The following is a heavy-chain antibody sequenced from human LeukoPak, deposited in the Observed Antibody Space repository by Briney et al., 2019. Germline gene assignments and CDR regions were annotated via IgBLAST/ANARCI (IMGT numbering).Heavy chain of an antibody. CDR2: IYPGGSDT. J-gene: IGHJ6*03. Sequence: GESLKISCKGSGYSFTSYWIGWVRQMPGRGLEWMGIIYPGGSDTRYSPSFQGQVTISADKSTSTAYLQWSSLRASDTAMYYCARHAQLELRYMDVWGKGTTVTVSS. V-gene: IGHV5-51*01. CDR1: GYSFTSYW. CDR3: ARHAQLELRYMDV. D-gene: IGHD1-1*01.